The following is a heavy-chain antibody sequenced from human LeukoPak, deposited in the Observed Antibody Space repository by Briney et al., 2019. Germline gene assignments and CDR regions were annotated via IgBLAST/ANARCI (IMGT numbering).Heavy chain of an antibody. CDR1: GGSTINYY. J-gene: IGHJ6*03. CDR2: IYITGTT. CDR3: ARLKFYDSTGYNKGYYMDV. V-gene: IGHV4-4*07. D-gene: IGHD3-9*01. Sequence: SETLSLTCTVSGGSTINYYWSWLRQSAGKGLEWVGHIYITGTTDYNPSLKSRLTMSIDTSKNQFSLNLRSVTAADTAVYYFARLKFYDSTGYNKGYYMDVWGKGLTVTVSS.